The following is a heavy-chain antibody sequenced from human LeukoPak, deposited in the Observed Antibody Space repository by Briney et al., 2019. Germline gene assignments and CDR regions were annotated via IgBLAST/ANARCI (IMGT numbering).Heavy chain of an antibody. J-gene: IGHJ4*02. D-gene: IGHD1-14*01. Sequence: SETLSLTCTVSLDSTTSNFWSWVRQPPGKGLEWIGEIHRSGSPNYNPSLQSRVTISIDRSRNQIVLELSSVTAADTAFYYCAREILGGFNPGAYWGQGTLVTVSS. CDR2: IHRSGSP. CDR1: LDSTTSNF. CDR3: AREILGGFNPGAY. V-gene: IGHV4-4*02.